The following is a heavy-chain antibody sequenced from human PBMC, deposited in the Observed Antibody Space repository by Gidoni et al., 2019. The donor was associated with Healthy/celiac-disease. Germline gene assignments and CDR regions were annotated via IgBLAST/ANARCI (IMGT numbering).Heavy chain of an antibody. CDR3: ARLIAVAGTLGAKGWFDP. D-gene: IGHD6-19*01. Sequence: QVQLVQSGAEVKKPGASVKVSCKASGYTFTSYGISWVRQAPGQGLEWMGWISAYTGNTNYAQKLQGRVTMTTDTSTSTAYMELRSLRSDDTAVYYCARLIAVAGTLGAKGWFDPWGQGTLVTVSS. J-gene: IGHJ5*02. CDR2: ISAYTGNT. CDR1: GYTFTSYG. V-gene: IGHV1-18*04.